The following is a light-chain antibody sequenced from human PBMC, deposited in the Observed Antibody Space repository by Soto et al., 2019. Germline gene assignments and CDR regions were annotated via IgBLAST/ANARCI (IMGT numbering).Light chain of an antibody. V-gene: IGKV3-11*01. CDR2: DAP. CDR1: RGFSTY. J-gene: IGKJ2*01. CDR3: QQRSNWPPYT. Sequence: EIVLTQSPATLSLSPGERPTPPSRPGRGFSTYLAWYQQKPGQAPRLLIYDAPNRATGIPARFSGSGSGTDFTLTISSLEPEDFAVYYCQQRSNWPPYTFGQGTKLEIK.